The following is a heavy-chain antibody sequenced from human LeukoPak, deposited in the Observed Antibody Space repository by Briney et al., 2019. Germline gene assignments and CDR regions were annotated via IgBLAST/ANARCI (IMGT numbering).Heavy chain of an antibody. D-gene: IGHD1-1*01. CDR1: GGTFSSYA. V-gene: IGHV1-69*06. Sequence: ASVKVSCKASGGTFSSYAISWVRQAPGQGLEWMGGIIPIFGTANYAQKFQGRVTITADKSTSTAYMELSSLRSEDTAVYYCARTLEYYYYYMDVWGKGTTVTVSS. CDR3: ARTLEYYYYYMDV. CDR2: IIPIFGTA. J-gene: IGHJ6*03.